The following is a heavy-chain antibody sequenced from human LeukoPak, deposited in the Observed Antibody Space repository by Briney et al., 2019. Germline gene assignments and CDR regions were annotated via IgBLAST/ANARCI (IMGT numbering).Heavy chain of an antibody. J-gene: IGHJ4*02. CDR2: IKQDGNEK. V-gene: IGHV3-7*01. CDR1: GFTFNSYW. D-gene: IGHD5-12*01. CDR3: ARGGYD. Sequence: GGSLRLSCAASGFTFNSYWMNWVRQAPGKGLEWVANIKQDGNEKYYVDSVKGRFTISRDNAKNSLYLQMNSLRVEDTAIYYCARGGYDWGQGTLVTVSS.